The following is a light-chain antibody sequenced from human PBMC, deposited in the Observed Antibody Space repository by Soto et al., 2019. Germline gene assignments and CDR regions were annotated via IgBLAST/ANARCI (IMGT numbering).Light chain of an antibody. CDR1: QSISSRY. Sequence: EIVLTQSPGTLSLSPGERATLSCRASQSISSRYLAWYQQKPGQAPRLLMYGASSRATGIPDRFSGSGSGTDFTLTISRLEPEDFAVYYCQQYGSSPPYTFGQGTKLEIK. CDR3: QQYGSSPPYT. CDR2: GAS. J-gene: IGKJ2*01. V-gene: IGKV3-20*01.